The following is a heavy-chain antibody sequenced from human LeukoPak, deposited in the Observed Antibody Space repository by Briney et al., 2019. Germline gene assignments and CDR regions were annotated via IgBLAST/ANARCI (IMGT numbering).Heavy chain of an antibody. CDR3: ARDQPLLRYFDWLFPN. CDR2: INPNSGGT. J-gene: IGHJ4*02. Sequence: ASVKVSCKASGYTFTGYYMHWVRQAPGQGLEWMGWINPNSGGTNYAQKFQGRVTMTRDTSISTAYMELSRLRPDDTAVYYCARDQPLLRYFDWLFPNWGQGTLVTVSS. D-gene: IGHD3-9*01. CDR1: GYTFTGYY. V-gene: IGHV1-2*02.